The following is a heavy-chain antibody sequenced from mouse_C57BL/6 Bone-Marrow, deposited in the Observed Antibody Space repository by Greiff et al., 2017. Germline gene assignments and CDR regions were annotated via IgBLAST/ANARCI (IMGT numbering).Heavy chain of an antibody. CDR1: GYTFTSYW. D-gene: IGHD1-1*01. J-gene: IGHJ2*01. Sequence: VKLQQPGAELVMPGASVKLSCKASGYTFTSYWMHWVKQRPGQGLEWIGEIDPSDSYTNYTQKFKGKSTLTVDKSSSTAYMQLSSLTSEDSAVYYCARRGIWVVDYWGQGTTRTVSS. CDR3: ARRGIWVVDY. CDR2: IDPSDSYT. V-gene: IGHV1-69*01.